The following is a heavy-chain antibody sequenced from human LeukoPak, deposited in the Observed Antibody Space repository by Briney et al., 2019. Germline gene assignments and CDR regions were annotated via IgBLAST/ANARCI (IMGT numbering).Heavy chain of an antibody. V-gene: IGHV3-23*01. CDR2: ISGSGGST. J-gene: IGHJ3*02. D-gene: IGHD6-19*01. CDR1: GFTFSSYA. Sequence: GGSLRLSCAASGFTFSSYAMSWVRQAPVKGLEWVSAISGSGGSTYYADSVKGRFTISRDNSKNTLYLQMNSLRAEDTAVYYCARDPQCPIDAFDIWGQGTMVTVSS. CDR3: ARDPQCPIDAFDI.